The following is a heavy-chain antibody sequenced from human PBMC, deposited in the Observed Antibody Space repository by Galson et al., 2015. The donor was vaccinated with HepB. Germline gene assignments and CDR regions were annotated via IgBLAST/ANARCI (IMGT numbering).Heavy chain of an antibody. CDR3: AREGSTWYKSPYDWYFDL. V-gene: IGHV3-21*01. CDR1: GFTFSSYN. D-gene: IGHD6-13*01. Sequence: SLRLSCAASGFTFSSYNMNWVRQAPGKGLESVSSITTSSSYIYYADSMKGRFTISRDNAKNSLYLQMSSLRAEDTAVYYCAREGSTWYKSPYDWYFDLWGRGTLVTVSS. CDR2: ITTSSSYI. J-gene: IGHJ2*01.